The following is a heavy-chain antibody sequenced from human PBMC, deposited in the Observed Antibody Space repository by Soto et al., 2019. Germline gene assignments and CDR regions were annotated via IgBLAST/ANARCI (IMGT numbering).Heavy chain of an antibody. CDR2: INHSGST. J-gene: IGHJ4*02. D-gene: IGHD6-13*01. CDR1: GGSFSGYY. CDR3: ATIPRYSSSWYYFDF. V-gene: IGHV4-34*01. Sequence: SETLSLTCAVYGGSFSGYYWSWIRQPPGKGLEWIGEINHSGSTNYNPSLKSRVTISVDTSKDQFSLKLSSVTAADTAVYYCATIPRYSSSWYYFDFWGQGTLVTVSS.